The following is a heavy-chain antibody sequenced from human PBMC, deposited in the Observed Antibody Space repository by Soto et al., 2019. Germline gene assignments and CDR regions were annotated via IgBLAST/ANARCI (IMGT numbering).Heavy chain of an antibody. D-gene: IGHD1-1*01. V-gene: IGHV1-8*01. CDR3: AREPRTGTIDY. J-gene: IGHJ4*02. CDR1: GYTFTSYD. Sequence: ASVKDSCKASGYTFTSYDINWVRQATGQGLEWMGWMNPNSGNTGYAQKFQGRVTMTRKTSISTAYMELSSLRSEDTAVYYCAREPRTGTIDYWGQGTLVTVSS. CDR2: MNPNSGNT.